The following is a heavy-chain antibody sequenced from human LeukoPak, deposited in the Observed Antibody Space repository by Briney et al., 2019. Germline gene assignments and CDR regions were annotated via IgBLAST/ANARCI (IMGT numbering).Heavy chain of an antibody. CDR2: IYYSGST. D-gene: IGHD1-26*01. J-gene: IGHJ4*02. Sequence: SETLSLTCTVSGGSISSSSYYWGWIRQPPGKGLEWIGSIYYSGSTYYNPSLKSRVTISVDTSKNQFSLKLSSVTAADTAVYYCARHGGVGAETLASDYWGQGTLVTVSS. CDR1: GGSISSSSYY. V-gene: IGHV4-39*01. CDR3: ARHGGVGAETLASDY.